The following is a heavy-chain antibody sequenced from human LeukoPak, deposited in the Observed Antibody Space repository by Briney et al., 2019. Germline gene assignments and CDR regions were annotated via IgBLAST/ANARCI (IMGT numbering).Heavy chain of an antibody. V-gene: IGHV3-30*18. J-gene: IGHJ4*02. D-gene: IGHD6-13*01. Sequence: GGSLRLSCAASGFTFSSYGMHWVRQAPGKGLEWVAVISYDGSNKYYADSVKGRFTISRDNSKNTLYLQMNSLRAEDTAVYYCAKLRGSSIAAAGSYWGQGTLVIVSS. CDR3: AKLRGSSIAAAGSY. CDR2: ISYDGSNK. CDR1: GFTFSSYG.